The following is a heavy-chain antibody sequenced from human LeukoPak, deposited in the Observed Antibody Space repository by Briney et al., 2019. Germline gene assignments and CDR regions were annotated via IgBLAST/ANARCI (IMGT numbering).Heavy chain of an antibody. CDR3: ETSSRSDNWFDP. J-gene: IGHJ5*02. CDR1: GFTFSSYA. Sequence: PGGSLRLSCAACGFTFSSYAMSWVRQAPGKGLEWVSAISGSGGSTYYADSVKGRFTISRDNSKNTLYLQMNSLRAEDTAVYYCETSSRSDNWFDPWGQGTLVTVSS. V-gene: IGHV3-23*01. CDR2: ISGSGGST. D-gene: IGHD3-16*02.